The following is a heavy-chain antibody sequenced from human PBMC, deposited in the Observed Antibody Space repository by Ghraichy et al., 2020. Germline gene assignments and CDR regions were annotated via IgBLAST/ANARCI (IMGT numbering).Heavy chain of an antibody. Sequence: SETLSLTCTVSGGSISSSSYYWGWIRQPPGKGLEWIGSIYYSGSTYYNPSLKSRVTISVDTSKNQFSLKLSSVTAADTAVYYCARRDNRGGWFDPWGQGTLVTVSS. CDR2: IYYSGST. CDR1: GGSISSSSYY. D-gene: IGHD2/OR15-2a*01. CDR3: ARRDNRGGWFDP. V-gene: IGHV4-39*01. J-gene: IGHJ5*02.